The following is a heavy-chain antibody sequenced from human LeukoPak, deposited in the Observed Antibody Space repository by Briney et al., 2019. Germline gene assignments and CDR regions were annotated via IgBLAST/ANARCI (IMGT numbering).Heavy chain of an antibody. CDR2: TYYRSKWYN. CDR3: ARCRVAVAGYYYYYYMDV. Sequence: SQTLSLTCAISGDSVSSNSAAWNWIRQSPSRGLEWLGRTYYRSKWYNDYAVSVKSRITINPDTSKNQFSLQLNSVTPEDTAVYYCARCRVAVAGYYYYYYMDVWGKGTTVTVSS. D-gene: IGHD6-19*01. V-gene: IGHV6-1*01. CDR1: GDSVSSNSAA. J-gene: IGHJ6*03.